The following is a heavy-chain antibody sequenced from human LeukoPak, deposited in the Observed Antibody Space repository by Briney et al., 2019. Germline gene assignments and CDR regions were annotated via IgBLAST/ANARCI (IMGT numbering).Heavy chain of an antibody. CDR2: FDPEDGET. CDR3: ATYPKVATIVGFDI. Sequence: ASVKVSCKVSGYTLTELSMHWVRQAPGKGLEWMGGFDPEDGETIYAQKFQGRVTMTEDTSTDTAYMELSSLRSEDTAVYYCATYPKVATIVGFDIWGQGTMVTVSS. V-gene: IGHV1-24*01. J-gene: IGHJ3*02. CDR1: GYTLTELS. D-gene: IGHD5-12*01.